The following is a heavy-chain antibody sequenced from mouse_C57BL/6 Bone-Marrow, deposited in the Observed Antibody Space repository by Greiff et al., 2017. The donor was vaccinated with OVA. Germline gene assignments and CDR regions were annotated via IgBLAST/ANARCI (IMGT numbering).Heavy chain of an antibody. Sequence: EVQLVESGGGLVKPGGSLKLSCAASGFTFSDYGMHWVRQAPEKGLEWVAYISSGSSTIYYADTVKGRFTISRDNAKNTLFLQMTSLRSEDTAMYYCARRVGHYAMDYWGQGTSVTVSS. J-gene: IGHJ4*01. D-gene: IGHD4-1*01. CDR3: ARRVGHYAMDY. CDR1: GFTFSDYG. V-gene: IGHV5-17*01. CDR2: ISSGSSTI.